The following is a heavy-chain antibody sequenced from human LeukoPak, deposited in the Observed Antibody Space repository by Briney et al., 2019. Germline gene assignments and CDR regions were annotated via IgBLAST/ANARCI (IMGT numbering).Heavy chain of an antibody. CDR1: GYTFTGYY. D-gene: IGHD3-9*01. Sequence: VASVKVSCEASGYTFTGYYMHWVRQAPGQGLEWMGWINPNSGGTNYAQKFQGRVTMTRDTSISTAYMELSRLRSDDTAVYYCARRAAGGYFDWLPKRYYFDYWGQGTLVTVSS. J-gene: IGHJ4*02. V-gene: IGHV1-2*02. CDR2: INPNSGGT. CDR3: ARRAAGGYFDWLPKRYYFDY.